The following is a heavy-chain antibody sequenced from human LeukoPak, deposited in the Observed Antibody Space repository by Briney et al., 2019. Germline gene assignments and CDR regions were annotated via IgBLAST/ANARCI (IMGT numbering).Heavy chain of an antibody. D-gene: IGHD3-9*01. Sequence: PGGSLRLSCAASGFTFDDYAMHWVRQAPGKGLEWVSGISWNSGSIGYADSVKGRFTISRDNAKNSLYLQMNSLRAEDTALYYCARYGDAFDIWGQGTMVTVSS. J-gene: IGHJ3*02. V-gene: IGHV3-9*01. CDR1: GFTFDDYA. CDR3: ARYGDAFDI. CDR2: ISWNSGSI.